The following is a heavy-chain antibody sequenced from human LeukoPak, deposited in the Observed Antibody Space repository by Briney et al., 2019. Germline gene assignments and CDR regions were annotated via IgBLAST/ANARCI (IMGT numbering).Heavy chain of an antibody. D-gene: IGHD1-26*01. Sequence: GGSLRLSCAASGFTFSSYAMSWVRQAPGKGLEWVSSIGVSGGNTYYADSVKGRFTISRDNSKNTLFLQMNTLRAEDTAIYYCSKRSRAGGDFGSFEYWGQGTLVTVSS. CDR2: IGVSGGNT. CDR3: SKRSRAGGDFGSFEY. V-gene: IGHV3-23*01. CDR1: GFTFSSYA. J-gene: IGHJ4*02.